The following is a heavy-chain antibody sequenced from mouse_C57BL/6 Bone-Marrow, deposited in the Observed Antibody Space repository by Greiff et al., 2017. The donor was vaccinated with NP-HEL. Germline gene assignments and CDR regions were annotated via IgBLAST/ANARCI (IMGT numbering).Heavy chain of an antibody. V-gene: IGHV5-4*01. Sequence: DVQLVESGGGLVKPGGSLKLSCAASGFTFSSYAMSWVRQTPEKRLEWVATISDGGSYTYYPDNVKGRFTISRDNAKNNLYLQMSHLKSEDTAMYYCARGITTVVADYAMDYWGQGTSVTVSS. CDR1: GFTFSSYA. CDR2: ISDGGSYT. D-gene: IGHD1-1*01. CDR3: ARGITTVVADYAMDY. J-gene: IGHJ4*01.